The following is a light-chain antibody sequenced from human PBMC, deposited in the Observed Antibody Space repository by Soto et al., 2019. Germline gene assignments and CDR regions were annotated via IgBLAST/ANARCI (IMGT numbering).Light chain of an antibody. J-gene: IGLJ2*01. CDR2: DNN. Sequence: QSVLTQPPSVSAAPGQKVTISCSGSSSNIGNNYISWYQRLPRTAPKLLIYDNNKRPSGIPDRFSGSKSGTSATLGITGLQTGDEADYYCGTWDSSLSAVVFGGGTKLTVL. CDR3: GTWDSSLSAVV. CDR1: SSNIGNNY. V-gene: IGLV1-51*01.